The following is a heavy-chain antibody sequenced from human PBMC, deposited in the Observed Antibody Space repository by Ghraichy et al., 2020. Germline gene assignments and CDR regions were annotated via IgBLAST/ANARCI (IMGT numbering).Heavy chain of an antibody. V-gene: IGHV4-61*01. CDR3: ARVEIGVVRTYFHAYTMDV. CDR2: VYHTGKT. D-gene: IGHD1-26*01. J-gene: IGHJ6*02. CDR1: GGSVTAGNYY. Sequence: SETLSLTCTVSGGSVTAGNYYWGWIRQPPGKGLEWIGYVYHTGKTNYNPSLKSRVTLSLDTSQNQFSLRLTSVTAADTAVYYCARVEIGVVRTYFHAYTMDVWGQGATVTVSS.